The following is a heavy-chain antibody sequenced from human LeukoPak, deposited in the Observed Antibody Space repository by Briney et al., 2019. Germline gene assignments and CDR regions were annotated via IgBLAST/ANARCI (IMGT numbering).Heavy chain of an antibody. CDR3: ARAHFWSGYYTFNYYYYMDV. V-gene: IGHV4-39*07. J-gene: IGHJ6*03. CDR1: GGSISSSSYY. D-gene: IGHD3-3*02. CDR2: IYYSGST. Sequence: SETLSLTCTVSGGSISSSSYYWGWIRQPPGKGLDWIGSIYYSGSTYYNPSLKSRVTISVDTYKNQFSLTLSSVTAADTAVYYCARAHFWSGYYTFNYYYYMDVWGKGTTVTVSS.